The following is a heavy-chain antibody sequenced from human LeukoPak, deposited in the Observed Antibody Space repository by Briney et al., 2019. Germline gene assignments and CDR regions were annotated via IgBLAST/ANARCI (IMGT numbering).Heavy chain of an antibody. CDR3: ARRASLYSGYEY. CDR1: GYTFTGYH. CDR2: INPNSGGT. V-gene: IGHV1-2*02. D-gene: IGHD5-12*01. Sequence: ASVKVSCKASGYTFTGYHIHWVRQAPGRGLEWMGWINPNSGGTNYAQNFQGRVTMTRDTSISTAYMELSSLSSDDTAVYYCARRASLYSGYEYWGQGALVSVSS. J-gene: IGHJ4*02.